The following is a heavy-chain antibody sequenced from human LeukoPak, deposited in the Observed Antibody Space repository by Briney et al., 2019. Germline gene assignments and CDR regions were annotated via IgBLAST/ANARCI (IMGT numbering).Heavy chain of an antibody. CDR1: GYTFTGYY. J-gene: IGHJ3*02. D-gene: IGHD3-10*02. CDR3: AREAPMVGDSFDI. V-gene: IGHV1-2*02. Sequence: ASVKVSCKASGYTFTGYYVHWVRQAPGEGLEWMAWINPNGGGTKYAQKFQDRLTMTWDTSISTAYMELNTLTSDDTAVYYCAREAPMVGDSFDIWGHGTMVTVSS. CDR2: INPNGGGT.